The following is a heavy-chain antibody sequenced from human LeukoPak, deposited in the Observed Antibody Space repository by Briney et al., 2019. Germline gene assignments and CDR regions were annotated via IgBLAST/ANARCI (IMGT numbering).Heavy chain of an antibody. CDR2: TYSGGST. V-gene: IGHV3-53*01. CDR3: ARDSPPGRSSGWYGAFDI. Sequence: GGSLRLSCAASGFTVSSNYMSWVRQAPGKGLEWVSVTYSGGSTYYADSVKGRFTISRDNSKNTLYLQMNSLRAEDTAVYYCARDSPPGRSSGWYGAFDIWGQGTMVTVSS. D-gene: IGHD6-19*01. J-gene: IGHJ3*02. CDR1: GFTVSSNY.